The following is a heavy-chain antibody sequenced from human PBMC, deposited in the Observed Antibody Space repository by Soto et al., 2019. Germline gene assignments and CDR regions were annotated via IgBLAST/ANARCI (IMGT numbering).Heavy chain of an antibody. Sequence: ASVKVSCKASGYTFTSYGISWVRQAPGQGLEWMGWISAYNGNTNYAQKLQGRVTMTTDTSTSTAYMELRSLRSDDTAVYYCAREHSITTYYYYVLDVWGQGTTVTVSS. D-gene: IGHD2-2*01. CDR1: GYTFTSYG. J-gene: IGHJ6*02. CDR2: ISAYNGNT. CDR3: AREHSITTYYYYVLDV. V-gene: IGHV1-18*01.